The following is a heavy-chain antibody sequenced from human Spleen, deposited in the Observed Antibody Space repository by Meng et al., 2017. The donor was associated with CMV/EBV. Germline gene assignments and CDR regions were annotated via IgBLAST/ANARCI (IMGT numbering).Heavy chain of an antibody. CDR2: ISYDGDKK. D-gene: IGHD3-22*01. J-gene: IGHJ4*02. V-gene: IGHV3-30*04. Sequence: SCVGSGYSFGNYAMHWVRQAPGKGLEWVAVISYDGDKKFYTDSVKGRFTISRDNSKNTLILQMNSLRTEDTAVYYCARVYYDSTNYYFSFGYWGQGALVTVSS. CDR1: GYSFGNYA. CDR3: ARVYYDSTNYYFSFGY.